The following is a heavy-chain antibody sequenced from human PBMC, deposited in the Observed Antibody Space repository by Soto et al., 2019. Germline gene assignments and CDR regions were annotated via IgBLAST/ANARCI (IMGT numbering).Heavy chain of an antibody. V-gene: IGHV2-26*01. CDR2: IFSNDEK. J-gene: IGHJ5*02. CDR3: ARILAVAGSNWFDP. Sequence: QVTLKESGPVLVNPTETLTLTCTVSGFSLSNARMGVSWIRQPPGKALEWLAHIFSNDEKSYSTSLKSRLTISKDTSKSQVVLTMTNMDPVDTATYYCARILAVAGSNWFDPWGQGTLVTVSS. D-gene: IGHD6-19*01. CDR1: GFSLSNARMG.